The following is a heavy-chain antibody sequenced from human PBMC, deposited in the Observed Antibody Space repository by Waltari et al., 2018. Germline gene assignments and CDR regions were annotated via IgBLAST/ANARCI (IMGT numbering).Heavy chain of an antibody. CDR1: GFSFSNYW. CDR3: ARGINSPGIDY. Sequence: EVEFVESGGDLVQPGGSLRLSCAASGFSFSNYWMNWVRQAPGKGLDWVANIKQDGSENYYLGSVKGRFTISRDNAKNLLYLQMNSLRAEDTAVYYCARGINSPGIDYWGQGNLVTVSS. V-gene: IGHV3-7*01. D-gene: IGHD1-26*01. J-gene: IGHJ4*02. CDR2: IKQDGSEN.